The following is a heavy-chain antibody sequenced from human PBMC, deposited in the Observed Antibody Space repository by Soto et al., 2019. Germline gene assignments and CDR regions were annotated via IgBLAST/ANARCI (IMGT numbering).Heavy chain of an antibody. CDR2: IIPMLDIT. V-gene: IGHV1-69*08. CDR1: GGPFGSYT. J-gene: IGHJ2*01. CDR3: AREYITIFVVVTIPYWYFDL. D-gene: IGHD3-3*01. Sequence: QVQLVQSGAEVKKPGSSVKVSCKASGGPFGSYTITWVRQAPGQGLEWMGRIIPMLDITNYAQKFQDRLTLAADNSTTTSYMELSSLRSEDTAVYYCAREYITIFVVVTIPYWYFDLWGRGTLVTVSS.